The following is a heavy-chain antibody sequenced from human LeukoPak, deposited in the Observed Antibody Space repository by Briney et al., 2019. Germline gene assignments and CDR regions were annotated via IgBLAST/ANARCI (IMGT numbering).Heavy chain of an antibody. CDR2: ISGSGGST. D-gene: IGHD3-22*01. CDR3: AKSDYYDSSGYYYGSDY. V-gene: IGHV3-23*01. Sequence: GGSLRLSCAASGFTFSSYAMTWVREAPGKGLEWVSGISGSGGSTYYADSVKGRFTISRDNSKNTLYVQMNSLRAEDTAIYYCAKSDYYDSSGYYYGSDYWGQGTLVTVSS. CDR1: GFTFSSYA. J-gene: IGHJ4*02.